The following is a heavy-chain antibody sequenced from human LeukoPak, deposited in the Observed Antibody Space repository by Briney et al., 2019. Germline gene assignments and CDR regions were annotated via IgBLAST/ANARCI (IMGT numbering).Heavy chain of an antibody. D-gene: IGHD3-10*01. V-gene: IGHV4-59*08. Sequence: SETLSLTCTVSGGSISSYYWSWLGQPPGKGLEGIGYIYYSGSTDYTPSLKSRVTISVDTSKNQFSLKLSSVTAADTAVYYCAMTSDYYGSGSYYDYWGQGTLVTVSS. CDR3: AMTSDYYGSGSYYDY. CDR1: GGSISSYY. CDR2: IYYSGST. J-gene: IGHJ4*02.